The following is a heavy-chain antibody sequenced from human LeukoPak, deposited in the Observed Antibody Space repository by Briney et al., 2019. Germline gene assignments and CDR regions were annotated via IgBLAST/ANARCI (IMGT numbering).Heavy chain of an antibody. CDR3: AKDGGDYDILIPPYFDY. CDR2: ISWNSGSI. Sequence: GRSLRLSCAASGFTFDDYAMHWVRQAPGKGLEWVSGISWNSGSIGYADSVKGRFTISRDNAKNSLYLQMNSLRAEDTALYYCAKDGGDYDILIPPYFDYRGQGTLVTVSS. V-gene: IGHV3-9*01. J-gene: IGHJ4*02. CDR1: GFTFDDYA. D-gene: IGHD3-9*01.